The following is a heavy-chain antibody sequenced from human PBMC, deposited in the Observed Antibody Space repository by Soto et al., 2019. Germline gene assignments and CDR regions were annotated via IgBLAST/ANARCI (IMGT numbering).Heavy chain of an antibody. J-gene: IGHJ4*02. V-gene: IGHV1-18*01. CDR2: INTKNGNT. D-gene: IGHD6-19*01. Sequence: QIYLVQSGAEVKKPGASVKVSCKASGYTFTSYGIIWVRQAPGQGLEWMGWINTKNGNTHYAQKLQGRVTMTTDTSTTTAYMELMILRTDDTAVYFCVRDQAPYSNGWYYWGQGTLVTVSS. CDR3: VRDQAPYSNGWYY. CDR1: GYTFTSYG.